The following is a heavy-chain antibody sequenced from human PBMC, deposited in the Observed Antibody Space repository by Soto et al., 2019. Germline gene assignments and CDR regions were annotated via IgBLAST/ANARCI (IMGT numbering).Heavy chain of an antibody. D-gene: IGHD1-26*01. J-gene: IGHJ6*02. CDR1: GYTLTELS. CDR2: FDPEDGET. CDR3: ATDPWGWELRPYYYYGMDV. Sequence: GASVKVSCKVSGYTLTELSMHWARQAPGKGLEWMGGFDPEDGETIYAQKFQGRVTMTEDTSTGTAYMELSSLRSEDTAVYYCATDPWGWELRPYYYYGMDVWGQGTTVTVSS. V-gene: IGHV1-24*01.